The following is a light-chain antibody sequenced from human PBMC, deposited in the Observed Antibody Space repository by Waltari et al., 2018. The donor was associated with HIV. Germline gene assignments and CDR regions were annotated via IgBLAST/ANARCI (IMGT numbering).Light chain of an antibody. CDR2: EVS. V-gene: IGLV2-8*01. Sequence: SALTQPPSASGSPGPSVTISCTGTSSDVGGYNYVSWYQQHPGKAPKLMIYEVSKRPSGVPDPFSGSKSGNTASLTVSGLQAEDEADYYCNSYAGSNNVVFGGGTKVTVL. J-gene: IGLJ2*01. CDR3: NSYAGSNNVV. CDR1: SSDVGGYNY.